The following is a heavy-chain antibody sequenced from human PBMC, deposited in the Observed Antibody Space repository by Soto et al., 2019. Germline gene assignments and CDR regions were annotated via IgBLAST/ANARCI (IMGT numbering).Heavy chain of an antibody. CDR1: GFTVSTNY. Sequence: VQLVESGGGLMQPGGYLRLSCAASGFTVSTNYMSWVRQAPGKGLEWVSVIYSGGSTYYADSVKGRFTISRDNSKNTLYLQMNSLRAEDTAVYYCARGPSVPSPFGVIIMSNDGMDVWGQGTKVTVSS. CDR3: ARGPSVPSPFGVIIMSNDGMDV. CDR2: IYSGGST. J-gene: IGHJ6*02. V-gene: IGHV3-53*01. D-gene: IGHD3-3*01.